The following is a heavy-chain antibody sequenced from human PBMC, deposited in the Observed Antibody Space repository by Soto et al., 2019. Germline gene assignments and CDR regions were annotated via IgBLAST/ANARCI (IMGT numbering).Heavy chain of an antibody. CDR3: ARPVDSSGYSNYYYYGMDV. CDR1: GYSFTSYW. D-gene: IGHD3-22*01. J-gene: IGHJ6*02. V-gene: IGHV5-10-1*01. Sequence: PGESLKISCKGSGYSFTSYWISWVRQMTGKGLEWMGRIDPSDSYTNYSPSFQGHVTISADKSISTAYLQWSSLKASDTAMYYCARPVDSSGYSNYYYYGMDVWGQGTTVTVSS. CDR2: IDPSDSYT.